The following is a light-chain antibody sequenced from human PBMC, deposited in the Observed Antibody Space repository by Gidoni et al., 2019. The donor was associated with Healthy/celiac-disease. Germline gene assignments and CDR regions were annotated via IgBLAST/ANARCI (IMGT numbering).Light chain of an antibody. V-gene: IGKV3D-11*02. Sequence: DIVLTQSPATLSLSPGERATLSCRASQSVSSYLAWYQQKPGQAPRLLIYDASNRATGIPARFSGSGPGTDFTLTISSLGPEDFAVYYCQQRSNWHQLTFGGGTKVEIK. CDR3: QQRSNWHQLT. J-gene: IGKJ4*01. CDR1: QSVSSY. CDR2: DAS.